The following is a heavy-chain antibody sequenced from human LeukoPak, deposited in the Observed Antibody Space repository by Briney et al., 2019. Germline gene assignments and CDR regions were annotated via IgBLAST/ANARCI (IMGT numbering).Heavy chain of an antibody. V-gene: IGHV3-53*01. CDR3: ARGPLPYGDYDSYYFDY. J-gene: IGHJ4*02. CDR1: GFTFSSYW. Sequence: GGSLRLSCAASGFTFSSYWMSWVRQAPGKGLEWVSVIYSGGSTYYADSVKGRFTISRDNSKNTLYLQMNSLRAEDTAVYYCARGPLPYGDYDSYYFDYWGQGTLVTVSS. D-gene: IGHD4-17*01. CDR2: IYSGGST.